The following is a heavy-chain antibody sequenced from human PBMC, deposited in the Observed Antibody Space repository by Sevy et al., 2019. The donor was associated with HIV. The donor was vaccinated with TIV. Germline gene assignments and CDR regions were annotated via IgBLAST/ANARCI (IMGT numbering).Heavy chain of an antibody. V-gene: IGHV3-30-3*01. J-gene: IGHJ3*02. CDR2: VSFDGGSK. Sequence: GGSLRLSCAGSGFTFRSYAIHWVRQAPGRGLEWVVVVSFDGGSKYYADSVRGRFTVSRDNSKNTVYLQLNSLRAEDTAVYYCVRERARSITFDIWGQGTLVTVSS. CDR3: VRERARSITFDI. CDR1: GFTFRSYA. D-gene: IGHD3-16*01.